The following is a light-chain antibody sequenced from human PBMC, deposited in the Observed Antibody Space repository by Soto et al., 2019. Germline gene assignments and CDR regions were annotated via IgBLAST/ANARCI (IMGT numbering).Light chain of an antibody. CDR1: QGISSY. V-gene: IGKV1-8*01. CDR3: QQYNSYWT. CDR2: AAS. Sequence: AIRMTQSPSSLSASTGDRVTITCRASQGISSYLAWYQQKPGKAPKLLIYAASTLQSGVPSRFSGSGSGTDFTLTISCLQSEDFANYYCQQYNSYWTFGQGTKVEIK. J-gene: IGKJ1*01.